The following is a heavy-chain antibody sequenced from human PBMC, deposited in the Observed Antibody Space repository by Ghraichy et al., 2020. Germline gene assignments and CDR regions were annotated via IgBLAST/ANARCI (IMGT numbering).Heavy chain of an antibody. D-gene: IGHD6-13*01. V-gene: IGHV3-23*01. CDR1: EFTFSSYA. CDR3: AKSPLAAADRDWFDL. J-gene: IGHJ5*02. CDR2: ISGSGDIT. Sequence: GGSLRLSCAASEFTFSSYAMSWVRQAPGKGLEWVSAISGSGDITYYADSVKGRFTISRDNSKNTLFLQVNSLRAEDTAVYYCAKSPLAAADRDWFDLWGQGTLVTVSS.